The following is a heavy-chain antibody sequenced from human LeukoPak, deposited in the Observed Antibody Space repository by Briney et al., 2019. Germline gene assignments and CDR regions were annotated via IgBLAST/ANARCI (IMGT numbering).Heavy chain of an antibody. V-gene: IGHV5-51*01. D-gene: IGHD6-13*01. CDR3: ARLATAGKVNFYYYYMDV. CDR1: GYSFTSYW. Sequence: GESLKISCKGSGYSFTSYWIGWVRQMPGKGLEWMAIINPGDSDTRYSPSFQGQVTISADKSISTAYLQWSSLRASDTAMYYCARLATAGKVNFYYYYMDVWGKGTTVTVSS. J-gene: IGHJ6*03. CDR2: INPGDSDT.